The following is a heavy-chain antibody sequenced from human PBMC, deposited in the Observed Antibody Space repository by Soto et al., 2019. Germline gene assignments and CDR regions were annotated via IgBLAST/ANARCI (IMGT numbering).Heavy chain of an antibody. Sequence: PSQTLSLTCTLSRGSITSSSSYCGWIRHHPGKGLEWIGTISYSGSTYESPSVKSRVTISVDTSKNQLSLKLRSVTAADTAVYYCARRYHYGSGKYGMDVWGQGTTVTVSS. CDR1: RGSITSSSSY. V-gene: IGHV4-39*01. D-gene: IGHD3-10*01. CDR2: ISYSGST. CDR3: ARRYHYGSGKYGMDV. J-gene: IGHJ6*02.